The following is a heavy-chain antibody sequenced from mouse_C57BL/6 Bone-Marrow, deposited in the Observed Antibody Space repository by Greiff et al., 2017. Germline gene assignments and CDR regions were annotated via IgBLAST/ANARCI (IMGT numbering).Heavy chain of an antibody. CDR3: ARRLTTVVGGTGNYAMDY. D-gene: IGHD1-1*01. CDR2: IDPSDSYT. V-gene: IGHV1-69*01. Sequence: QVQLQQPGAELVMPGASVKLSCKASGYTFTSYWMHWVKQRPGQGLEWIGEIDPSDSYTNYNQKFKGKSTLTVDISSSTAYMQLSSLTSEDSAVYYCARRLTTVVGGTGNYAMDYWGQGTSVTVSS. J-gene: IGHJ4*01. CDR1: GYTFTSYW.